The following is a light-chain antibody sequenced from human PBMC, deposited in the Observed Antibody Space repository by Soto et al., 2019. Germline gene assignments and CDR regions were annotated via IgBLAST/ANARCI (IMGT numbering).Light chain of an antibody. Sequence: IVLTQSPGTLSLSPGERATHSCRASQSVSSNSLAWYQQKPGQAPRLVIYGASTRATGFPDRFTGSGSGTDFTLTISRLEPEDFAVYYCQQYGTSPQTFGQGTKVHIK. V-gene: IGKV3-20*01. CDR3: QQYGTSPQT. CDR2: GAS. J-gene: IGKJ1*01. CDR1: QSVSSNS.